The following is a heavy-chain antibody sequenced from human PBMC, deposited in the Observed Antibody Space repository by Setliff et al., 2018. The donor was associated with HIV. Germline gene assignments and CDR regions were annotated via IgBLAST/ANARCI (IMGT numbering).Heavy chain of an antibody. CDR3: SKGHPDGDPYYFDY. Sequence: GGSLRLSCAASGFTFSSYEMNWVRQAPGKGLEWVSYISSSDNTIHYADSVRGRFTISRDNAKNSLYLQMNSLRTEDTALYYCSKGHPDGDPYYFDYWGQGTLVTVSS. V-gene: IGHV3-48*03. CDR2: ISSSDNTI. CDR1: GFTFSSYE. J-gene: IGHJ4*02. D-gene: IGHD2-21*02.